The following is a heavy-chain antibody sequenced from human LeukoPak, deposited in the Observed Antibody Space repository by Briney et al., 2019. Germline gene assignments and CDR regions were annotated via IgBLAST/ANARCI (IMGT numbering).Heavy chain of an antibody. Sequence: SQTLSLTCTVSGGSISSGDYYWSWIRQPPGKGLGWIGYNYYSVSTYYNPSLKSRVTISVDTSKNQFSLKLSSVTAADTAVYYCARDQTADYYDSSGYYSWFDPWGQGTLVTVSS. CDR3: ARDQTADYYDSSGYYSWFDP. CDR2: NYYSVST. V-gene: IGHV4-30-4*01. J-gene: IGHJ5*02. CDR1: GGSISSGDYY. D-gene: IGHD3-22*01.